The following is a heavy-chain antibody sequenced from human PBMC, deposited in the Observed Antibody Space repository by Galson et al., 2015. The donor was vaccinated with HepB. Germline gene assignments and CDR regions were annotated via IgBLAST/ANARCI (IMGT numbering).Heavy chain of an antibody. V-gene: IGHV1-3*01. CDR2: INAGNGNT. D-gene: IGHD5-24*01. Sequence: SVKVSCKASGYTFTSYAMHWVRQAPGQRFEWMGWINAGNGNTKYSQKFQGRVTITRGTSASTAYMELSSLRSEDTAVYYCARETLVATIDWEFSNWFDPWGQGTLVTVSS. CDR3: ARETLVATIDWEFSNWFDP. J-gene: IGHJ5*02. CDR1: GYTFTSYA.